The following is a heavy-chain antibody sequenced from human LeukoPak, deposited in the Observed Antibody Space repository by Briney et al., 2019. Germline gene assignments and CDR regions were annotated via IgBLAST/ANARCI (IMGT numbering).Heavy chain of an antibody. CDR1: GFTFSSYA. Sequence: GGSLRLSCAASGFTFSSYAMHWVRQAPGKGLEWVSYISSSSSTIYYADSVKGRFTISRDNAKNSLYLQMNSLRAEDTAVYYCARWVGQGNFDYWGQGTLVTVSS. CDR2: ISSSSSTI. CDR3: ARWVGQGNFDY. V-gene: IGHV3-48*01. J-gene: IGHJ4*02. D-gene: IGHD3/OR15-3a*01.